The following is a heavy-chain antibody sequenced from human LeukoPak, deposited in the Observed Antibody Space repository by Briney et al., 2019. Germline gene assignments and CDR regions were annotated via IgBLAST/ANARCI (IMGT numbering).Heavy chain of an antibody. Sequence: SETLSLTCTVSGGSISSYYWSWIRQPPGKGLEWIGYIYYSGSTNYNPPLKSRVTLSIDKSKNQFSLNLNSVTAADTAVYYCARARRDSGFYKVDYWGQGTLVTVSS. CDR2: IYYSGST. CDR1: GGSISSYY. CDR3: ARARRDSGFYKVDY. J-gene: IGHJ4*02. D-gene: IGHD3-3*01. V-gene: IGHV4-59*12.